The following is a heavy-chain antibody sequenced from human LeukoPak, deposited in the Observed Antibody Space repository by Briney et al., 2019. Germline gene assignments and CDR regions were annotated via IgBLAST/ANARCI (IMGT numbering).Heavy chain of an antibody. CDR3: ASQVRLERRYYYYSMDV. J-gene: IGHJ6*03. V-gene: IGHV4-34*01. D-gene: IGHD1-1*01. Sequence: SETLSLTCAVYGGSFSGYYWSWIRQPPGKGLEWIGEIDHSGSTNYNPSLKSRVTISVDTSKNQFSPKLSSVTAADTAVYYCASQVRLERRYYYYSMDVWGKGTTVTVSS. CDR1: GGSFSGYY. CDR2: IDHSGST.